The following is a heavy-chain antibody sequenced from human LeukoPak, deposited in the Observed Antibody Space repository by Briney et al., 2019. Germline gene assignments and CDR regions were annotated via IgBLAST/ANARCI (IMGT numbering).Heavy chain of an antibody. J-gene: IGHJ4*02. Sequence: GGSLRLSCAASRFSFSEFYMSWIRQAPGKGLEWISYISSSGSAIYYADSVKGRFTISRDNAKNSLYLQMNSLRAEDAAVYYCARVASVDYDSSGYYYFDYWGQGTLVTVSS. D-gene: IGHD3-22*01. CDR2: ISSSGSAI. CDR3: ARVASVDYDSSGYYYFDY. CDR1: RFSFSEFY. V-gene: IGHV3-11*04.